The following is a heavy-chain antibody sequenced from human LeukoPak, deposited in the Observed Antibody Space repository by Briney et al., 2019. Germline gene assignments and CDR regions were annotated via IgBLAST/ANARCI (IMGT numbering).Heavy chain of an antibody. CDR3: AKWGDYGDYGDY. CDR1: GGSISSYY. V-gene: IGHV4-59*12. J-gene: IGHJ4*02. CDR2: IYYSGST. Sequence: SETLSLTCTVSGGSISSYYWSWIRQPPGKGLEWIGYIYYSGSTNYNPSLKSRVTISVDTSKNQFSLKLSSVTAADTAVYYCAKWGDYGDYGDYWGQGTLVTVSS. D-gene: IGHD4-17*01.